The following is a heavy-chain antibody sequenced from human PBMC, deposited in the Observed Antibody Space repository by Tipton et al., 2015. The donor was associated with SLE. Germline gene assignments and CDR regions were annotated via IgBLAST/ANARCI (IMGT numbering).Heavy chain of an antibody. D-gene: IGHD3-22*01. J-gene: IGHJ4*02. CDR3: ARYRDYYDPYYFDY. CDR2: ISSSGSTI. V-gene: IGHV3-48*03. CDR1: GFAFSSYE. Sequence: SLRLSCAASGFAFSSYEMNWVRQAPGKGLEWVSYISSSGSTIYYADSVKGRFTISRDNAKNSLYLQMNSLRAEDTAVYYCARYRDYYDPYYFDYWGQGTLVTVSS.